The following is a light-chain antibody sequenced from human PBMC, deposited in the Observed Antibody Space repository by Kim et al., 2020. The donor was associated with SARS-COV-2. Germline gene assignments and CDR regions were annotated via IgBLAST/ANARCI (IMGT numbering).Light chain of an antibody. CDR2: AAS. CDR3: LQHSTFPIT. Sequence: ASVEDRVTIPCRASQDIKNHLGWYQQKPGKAPKRLIYAASSLQSGVPSRFSGSGSGTEFTLTISSLQPEDFATYYCLQHSTFPITFGQGTRLEIK. CDR1: QDIKNH. V-gene: IGKV1-17*01. J-gene: IGKJ5*01.